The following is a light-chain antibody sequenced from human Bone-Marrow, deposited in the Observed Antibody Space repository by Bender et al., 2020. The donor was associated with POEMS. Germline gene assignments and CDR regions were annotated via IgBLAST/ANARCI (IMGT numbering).Light chain of an antibody. CDR2: DVN. Sequence: QSVLTQPPSVSGAPGQRVTISCTGTSSDVGGYTYVSWYQQHPARAPKLIIYDVNKRPSGVPDRFSGSKSGTSASLAITGLQAEDEGDYYCQSYDNSLGGWVFGGGTKLTVL. J-gene: IGLJ3*02. CDR1: SSDVGGYTY. CDR3: QSYDNSLGGWV. V-gene: IGLV1-40*01.